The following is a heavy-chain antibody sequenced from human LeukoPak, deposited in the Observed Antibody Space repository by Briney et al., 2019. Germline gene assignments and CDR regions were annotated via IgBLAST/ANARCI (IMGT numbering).Heavy chain of an antibody. V-gene: IGHV1-18*01. CDR1: GYTFTSYG. D-gene: IGHD2-15*01. CDR2: ISAYNGNT. J-gene: IGHJ4*02. Sequence: ASVKVSCKASGYTFTSYGISWVRQAPGQGLEWMGWISAYNGNTNYAQELQGRVTMTTDTSTSTAYMELRSLRSDDTAVYYCARAPPLGYPLDYWGQGTLVTVSS. CDR3: ARAPPLGYPLDY.